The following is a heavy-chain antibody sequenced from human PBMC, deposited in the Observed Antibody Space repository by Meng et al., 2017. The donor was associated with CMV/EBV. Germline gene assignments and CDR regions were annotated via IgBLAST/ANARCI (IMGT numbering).Heavy chain of an antibody. D-gene: IGHD6-19*01. Sequence: GSLRLSCAVSGGSFSGYYWSWIRQPPGKGLEWIGEINHSGSTNHNLSLKSRVTISVDTSKNQFSLKLSSVTAADTAVYYCARGPSSGWYWGWGQGTLVTVSS. CDR2: INHSGST. CDR1: GGSFSGYY. CDR3: ARGPSSGWYWG. J-gene: IGHJ4*02. V-gene: IGHV4-34*01.